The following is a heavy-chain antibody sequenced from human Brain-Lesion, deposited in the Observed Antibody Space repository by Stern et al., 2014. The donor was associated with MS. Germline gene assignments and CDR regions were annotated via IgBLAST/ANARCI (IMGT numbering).Heavy chain of an antibody. J-gene: IGHJ5*02. D-gene: IGHD2-15*01. CDR1: GGSVSSTSYA. CDR3: AGEEDIRYCSGGSCTGNWFDP. Sequence: VQLVESGPGLVKPSETLSLTCTVAGGSVSSTSYAWAWIRQPPGKGLEWIGTIYYSGNTYYSPSLKIRLPISLDTSKNLFPLQRSSWTAADTAVYYCAGEEDIRYCSGGSCTGNWFDPWGQGTLVTVSS. V-gene: IGHV4-39*02. CDR2: IYYSGNT.